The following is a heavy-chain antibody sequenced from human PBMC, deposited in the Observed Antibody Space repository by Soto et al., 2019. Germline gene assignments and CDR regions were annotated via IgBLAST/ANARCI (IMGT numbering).Heavy chain of an antibody. CDR3: AREDITIFGVVPYYYGMDV. Sequence: SVKVSCKASGGTFSSYAISWVRQAPGQGLEWMGGIIPIFGTANYAQKFQGRVTITADKSTSTAYMELRSLRSEDTAVYYCAREDITIFGVVPYYYGMDVWGQGTTVTVSS. CDR1: GGTFSSYA. CDR2: IIPIFGTA. D-gene: IGHD3-3*01. J-gene: IGHJ6*02. V-gene: IGHV1-69*06.